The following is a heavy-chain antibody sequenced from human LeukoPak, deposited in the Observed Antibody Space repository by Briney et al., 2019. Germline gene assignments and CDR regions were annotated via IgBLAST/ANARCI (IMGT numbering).Heavy chain of an antibody. D-gene: IGHD6-13*01. Sequence: GASVKVSCKASGYTFTGYYMHWVRQAPGQGLEWMGWINPNSGGTNYAQKFQGRVTMTRDTSISTAYMELSRLRSDDTAVYYCARPLRAAGALNWFDPWGQGTLVTVSS. CDR1: GYTFTGYY. J-gene: IGHJ5*02. V-gene: IGHV1-2*02. CDR2: INPNSGGT. CDR3: ARPLRAAGALNWFDP.